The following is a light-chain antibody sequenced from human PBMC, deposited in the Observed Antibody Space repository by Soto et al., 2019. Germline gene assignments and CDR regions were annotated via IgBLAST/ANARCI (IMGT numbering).Light chain of an antibody. CDR2: DAS. CDR3: QQRSDWPLT. J-gene: IGKJ4*01. CDR1: QSVSSF. V-gene: IGKV3-11*01. Sequence: IVLTQSPATLSLSPGERATLSCRASQSVSSFLAWYQQKPGQAPRLLIYDASNRATGIPARFSGSGSGTDVTLTISSLEPEDFAVYYCQQRSDWPLTFGGGTKVEI.